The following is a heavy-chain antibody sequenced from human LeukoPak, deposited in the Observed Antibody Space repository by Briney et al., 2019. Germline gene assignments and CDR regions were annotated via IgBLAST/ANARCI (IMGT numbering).Heavy chain of an antibody. CDR1: GFTFSSYW. CDR3: SRVFERFYYYMDF. Sequence: GGSLRLSCAASGFTFSSYWMSWVRQAPGKGLEWVANIKQDGSEKYYVDSVKGRFTISRDNAKNSRYLQMNSLRAEDTASYYCSRVFERFYYYMDFWGKGTPVTVSS. J-gene: IGHJ6*03. D-gene: IGHD3-16*01. V-gene: IGHV3-7*01. CDR2: IKQDGSEK.